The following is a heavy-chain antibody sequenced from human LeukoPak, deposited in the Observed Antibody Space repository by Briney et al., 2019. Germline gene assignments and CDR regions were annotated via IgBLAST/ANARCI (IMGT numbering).Heavy chain of an antibody. CDR1: GGSISGGAHY. Sequence: SETLSLTCTVSGGSISGGAHYWSWIRQHPGKGLEWIGYIYYSGSTYYDPSLRSRVTISVDTSNNQFSLRLSSVTAADTAVYYCARGFGAPNYYYGMDVWGQGTTVTVSS. V-gene: IGHV4-31*03. CDR2: IYYSGST. D-gene: IGHD3-10*01. J-gene: IGHJ6*02. CDR3: ARGFGAPNYYYGMDV.